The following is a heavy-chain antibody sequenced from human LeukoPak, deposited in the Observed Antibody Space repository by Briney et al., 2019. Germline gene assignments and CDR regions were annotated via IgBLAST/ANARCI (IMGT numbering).Heavy chain of an antibody. CDR2: IYYSGST. Sequence: PSETLSLTCTVSSGSISTYYWSWIRQPPGKGLEWIGDIYYSGSTNYNPSLKSRVTISVDSSKNQFSLKLSSVTAADTAVYYCARQLYSNFNYYEYWGQGALVTVSS. V-gene: IGHV4-59*08. CDR3: ARQLYSNFNYYEY. J-gene: IGHJ4*02. D-gene: IGHD4-11*01. CDR1: SGSISTYY.